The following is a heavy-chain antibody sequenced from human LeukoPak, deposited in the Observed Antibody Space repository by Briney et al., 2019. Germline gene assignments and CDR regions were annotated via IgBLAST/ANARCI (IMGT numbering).Heavy chain of an antibody. CDR1: GYTFTSYE. CDR3: ARGGASLRGFIGYAN. CDR2: MNPNSGNA. Sequence: ASVKVSCKASGYTFTSYEINWLRQATGQGLEWMGWMNPNSGNAGYAQKFQGRVTMTRNTSISTAYMELSSLRFEDTAMYYCARGGASLRGFIGYANSGQGSLVTVSS. V-gene: IGHV1-8*01. D-gene: IGHD5-12*01. J-gene: IGHJ4*02.